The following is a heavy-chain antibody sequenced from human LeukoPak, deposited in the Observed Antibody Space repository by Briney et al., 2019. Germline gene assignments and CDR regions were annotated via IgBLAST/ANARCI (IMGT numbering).Heavy chain of an antibody. V-gene: IGHV1-69*05. CDR2: IIQIFDAA. CDR1: GGTFSSYA. J-gene: IGHJ6*04. D-gene: IGHD2-21*01. Sequence: ASVKVSCKASGGTFSSYAISWVRQAPGQGLEWMGGIIQIFDAANYAQKFQGRVTITTDESTSTAYMELSSLRSEDTAVYYCARDRTPYCGGDCYSRLDVWGKGTTVTVSS. CDR3: ARDRTPYCGGDCYSRLDV.